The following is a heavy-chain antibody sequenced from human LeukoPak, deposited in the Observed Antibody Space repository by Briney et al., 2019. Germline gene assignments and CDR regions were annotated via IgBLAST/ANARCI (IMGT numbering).Heavy chain of an antibody. D-gene: IGHD2-2*01. V-gene: IGHV1-2*02. CDR3: ARDAYCSSTSCYDGVVDY. CDR1: GYTFTGYY. CDR2: INPNSGGT. J-gene: IGHJ4*02. Sequence: ASVKVSCKASGYTFTGYYMHWVRQAPGQGLEWMGWINPNSGGTNYAQKLQGRVTMTTDTSTSTAYMELRSLRSDDTAVYYCARDAYCSSTSCYDGVVDYWGQGTLVTVSS.